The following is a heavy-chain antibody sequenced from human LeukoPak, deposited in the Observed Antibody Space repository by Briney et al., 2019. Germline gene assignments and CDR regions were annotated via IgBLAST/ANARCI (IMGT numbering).Heavy chain of an antibody. CDR1: GGSISSSSYY. CDR3: ARRTITIFGVVIPSEAFDI. D-gene: IGHD3-3*01. CDR2: IYYSGST. Sequence: PSETLSLTCTVSGGSISSSSYYWGWIRQRPGKGLEWIGSIYYSGSTYYNPSLKSRVTISVDTSKNQFSLKLSSVTAADTAVYYCARRTITIFGVVIPSEAFDIWGQGTMVTVSS. J-gene: IGHJ3*02. V-gene: IGHV4-39*01.